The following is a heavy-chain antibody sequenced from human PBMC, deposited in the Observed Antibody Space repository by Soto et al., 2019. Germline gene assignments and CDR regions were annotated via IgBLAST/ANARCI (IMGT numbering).Heavy chain of an antibody. D-gene: IGHD3-9*01. CDR1: GFTFSGYA. Sequence: XESLRLSFAASGFTFSGYAVSWVRQAPGKGLEWVSAISGSGGSTYYADSVKGRFTISRDNSKNTLYLQMNSLRAEDTAVYYCAQDWYFDWFYWFDPWGQGTLVTVSS. V-gene: IGHV3-23*01. CDR3: AQDWYFDWFYWFDP. CDR2: ISGSGGST. J-gene: IGHJ5*02.